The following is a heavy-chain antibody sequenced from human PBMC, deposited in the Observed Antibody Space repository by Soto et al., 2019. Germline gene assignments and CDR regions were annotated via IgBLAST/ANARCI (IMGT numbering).Heavy chain of an antibody. CDR1: GFTFSSYS. Sequence: EVQLVASGGGLVKPGGSLRLSCAASGFTFSSYSMNWVRQAPGKGLEWVSSISSSSSIYIYYADSVKGRFTIPRDNAKSSRFLQMISLRAEDTAVYYCARGRVITFGGVMPGDAFDTWGQGTMVTVSS. J-gene: IGHJ3*02. CDR3: ARGRVITFGGVMPGDAFDT. D-gene: IGHD3-16*01. CDR2: ISSSSSIYI. V-gene: IGHV3-21*01.